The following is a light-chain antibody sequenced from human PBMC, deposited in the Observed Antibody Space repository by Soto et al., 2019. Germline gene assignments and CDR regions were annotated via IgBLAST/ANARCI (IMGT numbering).Light chain of an antibody. Sequence: IQMYQSPSTLSCSEGDRVTITCRASQTISSWLAWYRQKPGKAPKLLIYKASTLKSGVPSRFSGSGPGTEFTLTISSLQPDDFATYYCQHYNSYSETFGHGTKVDIK. V-gene: IGKV1-5*03. J-gene: IGKJ1*01. CDR2: KAS. CDR3: QHYNSYSET. CDR1: QTISSW.